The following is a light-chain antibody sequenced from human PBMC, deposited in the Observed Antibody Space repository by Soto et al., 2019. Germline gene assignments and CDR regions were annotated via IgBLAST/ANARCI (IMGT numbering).Light chain of an antibody. CDR2: DSS. Sequence: IEMTRSPSTLSASVGDRVTITCRASQSISSWLAWYQQKPGKAPKLLIYDSSSLESGVPSRFSGSGSGTEFTLTISSLQPEDFATYHCQQYSSYSWTFGQGTKVDIK. CDR1: QSISSW. CDR3: QQYSSYSWT. J-gene: IGKJ1*01. V-gene: IGKV1-5*01.